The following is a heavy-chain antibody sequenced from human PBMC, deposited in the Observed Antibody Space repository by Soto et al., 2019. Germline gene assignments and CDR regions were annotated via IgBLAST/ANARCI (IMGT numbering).Heavy chain of an antibody. V-gene: IGHV1-3*05. CDR3: ARAVAVPADFDY. D-gene: IGHD6-19*01. Sequence: QVQVVQSGAEEKKPGASVKVSCTASGYTFTGYAIHWVRQAPGQRLEWMGWTNAGNGNTKYSQKFQGRVTITRDTSASTAYMELSSLRSEDTAVYYCARAVAVPADFDYWGQGTLVTVSS. J-gene: IGHJ4*02. CDR1: GYTFTGYA. CDR2: TNAGNGNT.